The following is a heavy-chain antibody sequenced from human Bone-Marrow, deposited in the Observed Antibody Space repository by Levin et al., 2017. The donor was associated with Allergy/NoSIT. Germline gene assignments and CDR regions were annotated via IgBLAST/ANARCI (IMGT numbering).Heavy chain of an antibody. D-gene: IGHD3-22*01. J-gene: IGHJ4*02. CDR3: ARDITSSGYYDN. CDR1: GYSISSGYY. Sequence: PSETLSLTCTVSGYSISSGYYWGWIRQPPGKGLEWIGSIYHSGSTYYNPSLKSRVTISVDTSKNQFSLKLSSVTAADTAVYYCARDITSSGYYDNWGQGTLVTVSS. V-gene: IGHV4-38-2*02. CDR2: IYHSGST.